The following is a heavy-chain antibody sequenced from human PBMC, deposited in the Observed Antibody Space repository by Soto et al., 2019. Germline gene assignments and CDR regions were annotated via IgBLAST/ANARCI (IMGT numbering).Heavy chain of an antibody. Sequence: QVQLVQSGAEVKKPGASVKVSCKASGYTFTSYYMHWVRQAPGQGLEWLGIINPSGGSISYAQKFQGRVTMSRDTSTSTVYMGLSSLSSEEPPVYYCARGHYADYWGQGTLVSVSS. V-gene: IGHV1-46*01. CDR2: INPSGGSI. CDR1: GYTFTSYY. CDR3: ARGHYADY. J-gene: IGHJ4*02. D-gene: IGHD2-2*01.